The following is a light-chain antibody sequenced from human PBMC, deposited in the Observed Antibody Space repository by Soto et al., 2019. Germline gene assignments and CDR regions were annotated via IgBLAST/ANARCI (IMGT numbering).Light chain of an antibody. CDR3: QQYGNSPWT. V-gene: IGKV3-20*01. J-gene: IGKJ1*01. Sequence: EIVLTQSPGTLSLSPGERATLSCRASQSVGSSYLAWYQQKPGQSPRLLIYGASNRATGIPDRFSGSGSGTDFTLTISRLEPEDFAVYYCQQYGNSPWTSGQGPKVEVK. CDR2: GAS. CDR1: QSVGSSY.